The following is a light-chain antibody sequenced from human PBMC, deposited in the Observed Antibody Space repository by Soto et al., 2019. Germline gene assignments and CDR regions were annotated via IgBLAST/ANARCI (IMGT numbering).Light chain of an antibody. CDR1: QTIYSN. Sequence: IWMTQAPCTLCVSTGEIATLYCRASQTIYSNVAWYQQRPGQPPSLLIYRASSRATGIPARFSGSGSGTEFTLTINSLQSEDFAVYYCQQYQNLWTFGQGTKVDIK. CDR3: QQYQNLWT. CDR2: RAS. V-gene: IGKV3-15*01. J-gene: IGKJ1*01.